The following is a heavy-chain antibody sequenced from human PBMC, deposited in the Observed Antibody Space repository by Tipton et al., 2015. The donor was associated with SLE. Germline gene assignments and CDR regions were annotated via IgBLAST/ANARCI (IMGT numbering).Heavy chain of an antibody. V-gene: IGHV3-21*01. CDR3: VRSRSGYRTSRYAFDI. CDR1: RFTFSSHS. CDR2: IISGSDYI. D-gene: IGHD2-2*01. J-gene: IGHJ3*02. Sequence: SLRLSCAASRFTFSSHSMNWVRQAPGKGLEWISSIISGSDYIHYADSVKGRFNISRDNDKNSLYLQRNSLIAEDTAVYYCVRSRSGYRTSRYAFDIWGQGTGDAVSS.